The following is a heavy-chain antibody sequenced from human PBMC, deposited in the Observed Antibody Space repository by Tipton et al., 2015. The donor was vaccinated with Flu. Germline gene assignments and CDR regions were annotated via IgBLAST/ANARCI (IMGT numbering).Heavy chain of an antibody. CDR3: ARRDYSNYVSDPKNWFDR. Sequence: TLSLTCAVSGDSISSDYYWAWVRQFPGKGLEWIGTVARTGDTIYNPSLKSRVTLSIDTSKNQFSLKMKSVTATDMAVYYCARRDYSNYVSDPKNWFDRWGQGTLVTVSS. CDR1: GDSISSDYY. D-gene: IGHD4-11*01. V-gene: IGHV4-38-2*01. J-gene: IGHJ5*02. CDR2: VARTGDT.